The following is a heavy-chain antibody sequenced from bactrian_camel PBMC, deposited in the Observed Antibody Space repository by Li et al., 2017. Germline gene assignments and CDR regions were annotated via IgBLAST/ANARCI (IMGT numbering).Heavy chain of an antibody. D-gene: IGHD5*01. V-gene: IGHV3S56*01. CDR1: GYRYASYC. J-gene: IGHJ4*01. CDR3: APDLQFPARFTGTSSGR. CDR2: ISSDGIP. Sequence: VQLVESGGGSVQAGGSLRLSCAASGYRYASYCMGWFRQAPGKEREWVAAISSDGIPTTADSVKGRFTISADNAKNTVYLQMSSLEPEDTGVYYCAPDLQFPARFTGTSSGRWGQGTQVTVS.